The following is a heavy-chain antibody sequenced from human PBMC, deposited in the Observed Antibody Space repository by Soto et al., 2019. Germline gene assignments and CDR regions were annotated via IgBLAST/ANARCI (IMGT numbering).Heavy chain of an antibody. CDR1: GFTFSSYV. D-gene: IGHD1-1*01. CDR3: AKGPTTYYFDS. Sequence: EVQLLESGGDLVQPGGSLRLSCAASGFTFSSYVMGWVRQAPGQGLEWVSAISGSGDVTSHADSVKGRFTISRDNSKDTLFLQMHSLRAEDTAVYYGAKGPTTYYFDSWGQGTLVTVPS. CDR2: ISGSGDVT. J-gene: IGHJ4*02. V-gene: IGHV3-23*01.